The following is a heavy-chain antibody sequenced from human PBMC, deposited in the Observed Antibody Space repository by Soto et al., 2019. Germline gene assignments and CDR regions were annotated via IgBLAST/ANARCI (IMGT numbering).Heavy chain of an antibody. D-gene: IGHD1-26*01. J-gene: IGHJ6*03. Sequence: SQTLSLTCAISGDSFSSNSAAWNWIRQSPSRGLEWLGRTYYRSKWYNDYAVSVKSRITINPDTSKNQFSLQLNSVTPEDTAVYYCARSAGATVSYYYYYMDVWGKGTTVTVSS. CDR3: ARSAGATVSYYYYYMDV. CDR2: TYYRSKWYN. CDR1: GDSFSSNSAA. V-gene: IGHV6-1*01.